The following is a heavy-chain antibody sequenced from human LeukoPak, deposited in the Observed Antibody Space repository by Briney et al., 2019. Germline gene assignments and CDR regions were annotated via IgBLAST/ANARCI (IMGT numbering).Heavy chain of an antibody. CDR3: ARDAHYGDYEPPYFDY. CDR2: IWYDGSNK. J-gene: IGHJ4*02. V-gene: IGHV3-33*08. D-gene: IGHD4-17*01. Sequence: TGGSLRLSCAASGFTFSSYGMHWVRQAPGKGLEWVAVIWYDGSNKYYADSVKGRFTISRDNSKNTLYLQMNSLRAEDTAVYYCARDAHYGDYEPPYFDYWGQGTLVTVSS. CDR1: GFTFSSYG.